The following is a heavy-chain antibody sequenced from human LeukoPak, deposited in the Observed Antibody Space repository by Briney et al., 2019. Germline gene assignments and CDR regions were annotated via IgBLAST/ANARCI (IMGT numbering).Heavy chain of an antibody. V-gene: IGHV3-30-3*01. CDR2: ISYDGSNK. J-gene: IGHJ4*02. Sequence: GRSLRLSCAASGFTFSSYAMHWVRQAPGKGLEWVAVISYDGSNKYYADSVKGRFTISRDNSKNTLYLQMNSLRAEDTAVYYCAKDIWALAVAGMGYWGQGTLVTVSS. CDR1: GFTFSSYA. CDR3: AKDIWALAVAGMGY. D-gene: IGHD6-19*01.